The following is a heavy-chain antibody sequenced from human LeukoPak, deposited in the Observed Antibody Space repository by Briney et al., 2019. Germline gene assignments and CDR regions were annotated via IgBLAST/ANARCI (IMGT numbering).Heavy chain of an antibody. CDR3: ARRTMVRGVIIEDYFDY. V-gene: IGHV3-7*01. CDR2: IKQDGSEK. CDR1: GFTFSSYW. J-gene: IGHJ4*02. D-gene: IGHD3-10*01. Sequence: GGSLRLSCAASGFTFSSYWMSWVRQAPGKGLEWVANIKQDGSEKYYVDSVKGRFTISRDNAKNSLYLQMNSLRAEDTAVYYCARRTMVRGVIIEDYFDYWGQGTLVTVSS.